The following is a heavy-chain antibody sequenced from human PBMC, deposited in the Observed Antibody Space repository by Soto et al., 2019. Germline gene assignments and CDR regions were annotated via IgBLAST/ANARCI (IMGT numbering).Heavy chain of an antibody. CDR2: FDPEDGET. V-gene: IGHV1-24*01. J-gene: IGHJ4*02. CDR1: GYTLTELS. CDR3: ATDRVLYGDKLRFDY. Sequence: GASVKVSCKVSGYTLTELSMHWVRQAPGKGLEWRGGFDPEDGETIYAQKFQGRVTMTEDTSTDTAYMELSSLRSEDTAVYYCATDRVLYGDKLRFDYWGQGTLVTVSS. D-gene: IGHD4-17*01.